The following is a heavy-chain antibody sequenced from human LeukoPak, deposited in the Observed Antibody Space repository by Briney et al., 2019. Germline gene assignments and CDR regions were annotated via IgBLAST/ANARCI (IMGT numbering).Heavy chain of an antibody. Sequence: ASVKVSCKASGYTFTSYDINWVRQATGQGLEWMGGFDPEDGETIYAQKFQGRVTMTEDTSTDTAYMELSSLRSEDTAVYYCATALFTVTNPFLGYWGQGTLVTVSS. CDR1: GYTFTSYD. J-gene: IGHJ4*02. D-gene: IGHD4-17*01. CDR3: ATALFTVTNPFLGY. CDR2: FDPEDGET. V-gene: IGHV1-24*01.